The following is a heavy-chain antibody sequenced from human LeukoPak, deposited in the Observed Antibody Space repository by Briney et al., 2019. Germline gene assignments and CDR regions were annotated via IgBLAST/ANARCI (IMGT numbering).Heavy chain of an antibody. Sequence: TGGSLRLSCAASGFTFSSYAMSWVRQAPGKGLEWVSAISGSGGSTYYADSVKGRFTISRDNSKNTLYLQMNSLRAEDTAVYYCAKDRRRGATNAHPYAFDIWGQGTMVTVSS. CDR2: ISGSGGST. CDR3: AKDRRRGATNAHPYAFDI. J-gene: IGHJ3*02. V-gene: IGHV3-23*01. CDR1: GFTFSSYA. D-gene: IGHD1-26*01.